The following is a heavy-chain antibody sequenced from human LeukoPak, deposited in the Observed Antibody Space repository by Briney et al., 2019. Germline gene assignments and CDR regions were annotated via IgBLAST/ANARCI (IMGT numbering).Heavy chain of an antibody. V-gene: IGHV3-23*01. CDR3: AEHAPVYDIWSGSLS. J-gene: IGHJ5*02. CDR2: ISGSGGST. CDR1: GFTFSSYA. Sequence: QAGGSLRLSCAASGFTFSSYAMSGVREAPGKGLEWVSAISGSGGSTYYADSVKGRFTISRDNSKNTLYLQMNSLTAEDTAGYYCAEHAPVYDIWSGSLSWGQGELVTVSS. D-gene: IGHD3-3*01.